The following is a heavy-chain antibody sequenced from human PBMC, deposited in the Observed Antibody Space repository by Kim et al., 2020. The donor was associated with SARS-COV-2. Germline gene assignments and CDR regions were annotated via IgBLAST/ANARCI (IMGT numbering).Heavy chain of an antibody. V-gene: IGHV3-73*01. CDR1: GFTLSGST. J-gene: IGHJ3*02. CDR3: ASANPLAGCWYHAFH. Sequence: GGSLRLSCAASGFTLSGSTVHWVRQAPGKGLEWVGRIRRKANSYATAYAASVRNRFTISRADSTHTAYLQMNSPKTADRAVYDCASANPLAGCWYHAFH. D-gene: IGHD6-13*01. CDR2: IRRKANSYAT.